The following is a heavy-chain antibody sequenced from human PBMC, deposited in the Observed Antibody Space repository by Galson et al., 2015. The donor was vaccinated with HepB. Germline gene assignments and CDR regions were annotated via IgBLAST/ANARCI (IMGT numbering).Heavy chain of an antibody. CDR3: ARGGSGWYVDY. V-gene: IGHV3-13*04. CDR2: IGTAGDT. Sequence: SLRLSCAASGFTFSSYDMHWVRQATGKGLEWVSAIGTAGDTYYPGSVKGRFTISRENAKNSLYLQMNSLRAGDTAVYYCARGGSGWYVDYWGQGTLVTVSS. J-gene: IGHJ4*02. D-gene: IGHD6-19*01. CDR1: GFTFSSYD.